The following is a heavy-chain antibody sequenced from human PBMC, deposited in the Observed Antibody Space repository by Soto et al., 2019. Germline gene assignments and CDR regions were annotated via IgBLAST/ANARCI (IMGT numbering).Heavy chain of an antibody. D-gene: IGHD5-12*01. V-gene: IGHV3-23*01. Sequence: GGSLRLSCAASGFIFSNYAMSWVRQAPGKGLEWVSTISSSGGGTYYADSVKGRFTISRDNSKNTLYLQMNSLRAEDTAVYYCAREGDNSGYDQTYYFDYWGQGTLVTVSS. CDR1: GFIFSNYA. J-gene: IGHJ4*02. CDR2: ISSSGGGT. CDR3: AREGDNSGYDQTYYFDY.